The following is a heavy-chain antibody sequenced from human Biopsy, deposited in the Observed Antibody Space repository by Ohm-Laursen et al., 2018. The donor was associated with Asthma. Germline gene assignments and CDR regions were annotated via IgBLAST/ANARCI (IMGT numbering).Heavy chain of an antibody. CDR2: INPSGGST. CDR1: GYTFTSYY. D-gene: IGHD6-13*01. CDR3: ARDFLFQHGSSWYYYYYGMDV. V-gene: IGHV1-46*01. Sequence: ASVKVSCKPSGYTFTSYYMHWVRQAPGQGLEWMGIINPSGGSTSYAQKFQGRVTMTTDTSTSTAYMELRSLRSDDTAVYYCARDFLFQHGSSWYYYYYGMDVWGQGTTVTVSS. J-gene: IGHJ6*02.